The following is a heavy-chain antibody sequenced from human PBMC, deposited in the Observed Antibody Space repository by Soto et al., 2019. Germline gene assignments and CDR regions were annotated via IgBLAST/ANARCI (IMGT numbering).Heavy chain of an antibody. CDR3: ASAGVVVVAAYDYYYYGMDV. D-gene: IGHD2-15*01. J-gene: IGHJ6*02. Sequence: SVKVSCKASGGTFSSYAISWVRQAPGQGLEWMGGIIPIFGTANYAQKFQGRVTITADESTSTAYMELSSLRSEDTAVYYCASAGVVVVAAYDYYYYGMDVWGQGTTVTVSS. CDR2: IIPIFGTA. V-gene: IGHV1-69*13. CDR1: GGTFSSYA.